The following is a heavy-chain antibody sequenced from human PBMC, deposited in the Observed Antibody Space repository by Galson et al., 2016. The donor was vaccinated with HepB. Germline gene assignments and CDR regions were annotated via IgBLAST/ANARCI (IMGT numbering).Heavy chain of an antibody. CDR1: GGTFSTYA. Sequence: SVKVSCKASGGTFSTYAIAWVRQAPGQGPEWMGRIVPFLGRADYAQKFQGRLTLVADKSTATASMELSRLTSEDTALYYCAREARTMALAGQFWFFDLWGRGTLVTVSS. J-gene: IGHJ2*01. V-gene: IGHV1-69*04. CDR3: AREARTMALAGQFWFFDL. D-gene: IGHD1-1*01. CDR2: IVPFLGRA.